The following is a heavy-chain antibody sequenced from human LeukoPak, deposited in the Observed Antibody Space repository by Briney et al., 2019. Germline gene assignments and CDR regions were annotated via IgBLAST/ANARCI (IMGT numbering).Heavy chain of an antibody. CDR2: MNPNSGNT. CDR1: GYTFTSYD. D-gene: IGHD3-22*01. CDR3: ARDLSYDSSGYLDY. Sequence: ASVKVSCKASGYTFTSYDINWVRQATGQGLEWMGWMNPNSGNTGYAQKFQGRVTMTRNTSISTAYMELSSLRSEDTAVYYCARDLSYDSSGYLDYWGQGTLVTVSS. J-gene: IGHJ4*02. V-gene: IGHV1-8*01.